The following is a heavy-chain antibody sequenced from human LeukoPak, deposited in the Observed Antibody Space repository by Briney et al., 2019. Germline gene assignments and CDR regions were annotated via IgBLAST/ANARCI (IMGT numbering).Heavy chain of an antibody. D-gene: IGHD3-16*01. V-gene: IGHV4-39*01. CDR1: GRSIRSSSYY. Sequence: SDTLSLTRTLSGRSIRSSSYYWGWIRPPRGKGRVGIGSVYYSGSTYHTPSLKSRVTISGDTPKHHFPLKLSSVPAADAAVYYCAERFGRNWGQRTRVTVSS. J-gene: IGHJ1*01. CDR3: AERFGRN. CDR2: VYYSGST.